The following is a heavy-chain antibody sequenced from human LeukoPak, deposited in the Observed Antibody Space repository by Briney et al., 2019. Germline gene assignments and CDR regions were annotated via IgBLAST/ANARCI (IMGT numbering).Heavy chain of an antibody. CDR2: ITGSDDAT. J-gene: IGHJ4*02. CDR3: AKGPQLFSGYHPDS. V-gene: IGHV3-23*01. CDR1: GFTFSNYA. Sequence: GGSLRLSCAASGFTFSNYAMTWVRQAPGKGLEWVSTITGSDDATYYADSVKGRFTISRDYSKSMQHLQLNSLGAEDTAMYYCAKGPQLFSGYHPDSWGQGTLLTVSS. D-gene: IGHD3-22*01.